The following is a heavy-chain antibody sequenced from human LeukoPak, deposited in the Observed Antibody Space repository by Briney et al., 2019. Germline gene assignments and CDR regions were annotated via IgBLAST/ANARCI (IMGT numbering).Heavy chain of an antibody. Sequence: ASVTVSCTASGYTFTSYGISWVRQAPGQGLEWMGWISAYNGNTNYAQKLQGRVTMTTDTSTSTAYMELRSLRSDDTAVYYCATTLYDSSGYYPEYYFDYWGQGTLVTVSS. D-gene: IGHD3-22*01. J-gene: IGHJ4*02. CDR3: ATTLYDSSGYYPEYYFDY. CDR1: GYTFTSYG. CDR2: ISAYNGNT. V-gene: IGHV1-18*01.